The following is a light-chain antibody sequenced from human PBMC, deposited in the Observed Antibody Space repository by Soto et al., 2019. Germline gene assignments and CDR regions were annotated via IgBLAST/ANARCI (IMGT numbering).Light chain of an antibody. CDR3: QQYNSYSGT. Sequence: DIQMTQSPYTLSASVGDRVTITCRASQSISSWLAWYQQKPGKAPRLLIYHASSLESGVPSRFSGSGSGTDFTLTISSLQPDDFVTYYCQQYNSYSGTFGQGTKVEVK. CDR2: HAS. V-gene: IGKV1-5*01. CDR1: QSISSW. J-gene: IGKJ1*01.